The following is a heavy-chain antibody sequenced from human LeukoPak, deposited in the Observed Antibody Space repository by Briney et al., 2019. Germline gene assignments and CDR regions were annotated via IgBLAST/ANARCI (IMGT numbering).Heavy chain of an antibody. CDR1: GGSISSYY. CDR3: ARENSGSYREFDY. D-gene: IGHD1-26*01. J-gene: IGHJ4*02. CDR2: IYTSGST. Sequence: SGTLCLTCTVSGGSISSYYWSWIRQPAGKGLEWIGRIYTSGSTNYNASLKSRVSMSVDTSKNQFSLKLSSVTAADTAVFYCARENSGSYREFDYWGQGTLVTVSS. V-gene: IGHV4-4*07.